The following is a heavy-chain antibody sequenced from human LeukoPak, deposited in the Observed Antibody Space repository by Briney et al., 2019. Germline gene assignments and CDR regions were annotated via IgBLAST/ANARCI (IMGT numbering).Heavy chain of an antibody. J-gene: IGHJ4*02. Sequence: GGFLRLSRAASGFTVSSNYMSWVRQAPGKGLEWVSVIYSGGSTYYADSVKGRFTISRDNSKNTLYLQMNSLRAEDTAVYYCARGETLDYWGQGTLVTVSS. V-gene: IGHV3-53*01. CDR3: ARGETLDY. CDR2: IYSGGST. CDR1: GFTVSSNY.